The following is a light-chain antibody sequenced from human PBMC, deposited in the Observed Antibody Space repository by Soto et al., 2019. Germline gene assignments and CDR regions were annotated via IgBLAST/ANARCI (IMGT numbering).Light chain of an antibody. V-gene: IGKV3-15*01. CDR3: QQYNSWPPVS. CDR2: HAS. J-gene: IGKJ2*03. CDR1: QSISNN. Sequence: VVMTQSPATLSVSPGDRGTLSCRASQSISNNLAWYQQKPGQAPRLLIYHASTWATGIPARFSGXXXXTXXXLTISSLQSEDFGMYYCQQYNSWPPVSFGQGTKLEIK.